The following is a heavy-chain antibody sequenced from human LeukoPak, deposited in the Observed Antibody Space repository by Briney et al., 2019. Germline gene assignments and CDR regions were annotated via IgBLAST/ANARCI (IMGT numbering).Heavy chain of an antibody. V-gene: IGHV1-3*01. Sequence: GASVKVSCKSSGYTFTDYFVHWVRQAPGQRPEWMGWIKAGNGNTKYSQRFQGRVAITRDTSASTVYMELTGLRAEDTAVYFCVRDPGDGFILFLDYWGQGSLVTVSS. CDR3: VRDPGDGFILFLDY. D-gene: IGHD2-21*01. CDR2: IKAGNGNT. CDR1: GYTFTDYF. J-gene: IGHJ4*02.